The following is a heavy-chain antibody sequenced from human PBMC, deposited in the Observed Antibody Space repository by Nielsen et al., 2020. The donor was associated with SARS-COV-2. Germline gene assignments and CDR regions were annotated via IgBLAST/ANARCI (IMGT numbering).Heavy chain of an antibody. J-gene: IGHJ6*03. CDR2: LHSGGSS. CDR3: ARVLHRGSGYYNYYYYMDV. D-gene: IGHD3-3*01. Sequence: GESLKISCAASGFTVNSNYMSWVRQAPGKGLEWVSGLHSGGSSYYVASAKGRFTISRDNSKNTLYLQMNSLTAEDTAVYYCARVLHRGSGYYNYYYYMDVWGKGTTVTVSS. CDR1: GFTVNSNY. V-gene: IGHV3-53*01.